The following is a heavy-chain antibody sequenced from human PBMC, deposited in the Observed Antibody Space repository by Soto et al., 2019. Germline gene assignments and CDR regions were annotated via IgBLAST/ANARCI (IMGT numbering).Heavy chain of an antibody. D-gene: IGHD3-3*01. Sequence: PGGSLRLSCAASGFTFSSYAMHWVRQAPGKGLEWVAVISYDGSNKYYADSVKGRFTISRDNSKNTLYLQMNSLRAEDTAVYYCARVYDFWSGHTGWFDPWGQGTLVTVSS. V-gene: IGHV3-30-3*01. CDR3: ARVYDFWSGHTGWFDP. CDR1: GFTFSSYA. CDR2: ISYDGSNK. J-gene: IGHJ5*02.